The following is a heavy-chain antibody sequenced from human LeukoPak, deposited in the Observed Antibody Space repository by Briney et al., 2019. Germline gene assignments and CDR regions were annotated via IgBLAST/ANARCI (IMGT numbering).Heavy chain of an antibody. CDR3: ARDRIRYYYDSSGYPGVLDY. CDR1: GGTFSSYA. J-gene: IGHJ4*02. Sequence: SVKVSCKASGGTFSSYAISWVRQAPGQGLEWMGRIIPILGIANYAQKFQGRVTITADKSTSTAYMELSSLRSEDTAVYYCARDRIRYYYDSSGYPGVLDYWGQGTLVTVSS. D-gene: IGHD3-22*01. V-gene: IGHV1-69*04. CDR2: IIPILGIA.